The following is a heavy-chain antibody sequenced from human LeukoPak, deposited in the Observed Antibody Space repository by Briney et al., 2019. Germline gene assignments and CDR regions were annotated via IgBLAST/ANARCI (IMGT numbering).Heavy chain of an antibody. CDR3: TRAPRGGEPVS. CDR2: ISWNGLVS. V-gene: IGHV3-20*04. J-gene: IGHJ5*02. CDR1: GYTGDECG. D-gene: IGHD3-10*01. Sequence: PGGSQGVECTAAGYTGDECGMWWIRQVKGKVLARVSGISWNGLVSRYADSVRGRFTISRDNGKGSVFLQMDSLRGEDSASYYCTRAPRGGEPVSWGQGILVTVSS.